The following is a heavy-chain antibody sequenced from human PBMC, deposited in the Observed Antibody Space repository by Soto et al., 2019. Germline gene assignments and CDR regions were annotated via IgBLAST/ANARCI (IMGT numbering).Heavy chain of an antibody. CDR2: ISYDGTDK. Sequence: PGVSLRLSFAASGLPFMGYCEHWFRRAPGKGLGWVALISYDGTDKYYADSVKGRFTISRDNSKNTLYLQMSSLGPEDTAVYYCVKERYAQLWLEDYGMDVWGQGTTVTVSS. CDR1: GLPFMGYC. J-gene: IGHJ6*02. D-gene: IGHD5-18*01. V-gene: IGHV3-30*18. CDR3: VKERYAQLWLEDYGMDV.